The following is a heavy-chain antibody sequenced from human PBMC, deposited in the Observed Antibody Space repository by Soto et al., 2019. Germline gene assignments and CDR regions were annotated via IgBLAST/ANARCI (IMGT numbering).Heavy chain of an antibody. J-gene: IGHJ4*02. CDR2: ISSSSSYI. CDR3: VRAMDYYDSSGYYPPG. V-gene: IGHV3-21*01. Sequence: EVQLVESGGGLVKPGGSMRLSCAASGFTFSSYSMNWVRQAPGKGLEWVSSISSSSSYIYYADSVKGRFTISRDNAKNSLYLQMNSLRAEDTAVYYCVRAMDYYDSSGYYPPGWGQGTLVTVSS. CDR1: GFTFSSYS. D-gene: IGHD3-22*01.